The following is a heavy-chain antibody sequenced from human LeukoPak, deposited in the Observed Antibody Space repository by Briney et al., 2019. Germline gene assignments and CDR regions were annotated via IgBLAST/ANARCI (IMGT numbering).Heavy chain of an antibody. D-gene: IGHD5-18*01. J-gene: IGHJ4*02. CDR2: ISWNSGSI. Sequence: GESLRLSCEASGYTFDDYAMHWVRQAPGKGLEWVSAISWNSGSIGYADSVKGRFTISRDNGKNSLYLQMNSLRTEDTALYYCAKGHTYGLGESYLDFWGQGTLVSVSS. V-gene: IGHV3-9*01. CDR3: AKGHTYGLGESYLDF. CDR1: GYTFDDYA.